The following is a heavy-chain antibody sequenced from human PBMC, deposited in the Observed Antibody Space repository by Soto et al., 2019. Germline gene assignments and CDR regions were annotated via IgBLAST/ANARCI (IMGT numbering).Heavy chain of an antibody. Sequence: PGGSLRLSCSASGFTFSSYAMHWVRQAPGKGLEYVSAISSNGGSTYYADSAKGRFTISRDNSKNTLYLQMSSLRAEDTAVYYCVKVGVPAAILGWFDPWGQGTLVTVSS. J-gene: IGHJ5*02. V-gene: IGHV3-64D*08. CDR1: GFTFSSYA. CDR2: ISSNGGST. D-gene: IGHD2-2*02. CDR3: VKVGVPAAILGWFDP.